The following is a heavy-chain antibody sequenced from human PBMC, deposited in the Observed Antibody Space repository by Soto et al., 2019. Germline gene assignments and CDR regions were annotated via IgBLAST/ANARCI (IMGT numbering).Heavy chain of an antibody. CDR3: ARDSTPKYYYDSSGYPDY. J-gene: IGHJ4*02. D-gene: IGHD3-22*01. Sequence: GESLKISCAASGFTFSSYAMHWVRQAPGKGLEWVAVISYDGSNKYYADSVKGRFTISRDNSKNTLYLQMNSLRAEDTAVYYCARDSTPKYYYDSSGYPDYWGQGTLVTVSS. CDR1: GFTFSSYA. CDR2: ISYDGSNK. V-gene: IGHV3-30-3*01.